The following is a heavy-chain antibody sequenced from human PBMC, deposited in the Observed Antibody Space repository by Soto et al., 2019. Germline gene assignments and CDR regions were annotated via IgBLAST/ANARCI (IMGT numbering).Heavy chain of an antibody. CDR2: IIPMFGTA. J-gene: IGHJ5*02. Sequence: QVQLVQSGAEVKKPGSSVKVSCKASGGTFRSYSLNWVRQAPGQGLEWMGGIIPMFGTANYAQKFQGRVTITADESTSTAYMELSSLRSEDTAVYYCARDRGYCSGGSCYPPFWFDPWGQGTLVTVSS. D-gene: IGHD2-15*01. CDR3: ARDRGYCSGGSCYPPFWFDP. V-gene: IGHV1-69*01. CDR1: GGTFRSYS.